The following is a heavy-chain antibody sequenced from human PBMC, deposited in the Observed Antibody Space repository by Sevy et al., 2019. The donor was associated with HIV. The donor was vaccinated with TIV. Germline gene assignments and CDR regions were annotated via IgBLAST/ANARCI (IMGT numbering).Heavy chain of an antibody. CDR1: GFTFSSYS. J-gene: IGHJ4*02. CDR2: ISSSSSYI. D-gene: IGHD6-6*01. CDR3: AGGVASSSEYYFDY. V-gene: IGHV3-21*01. Sequence: GGSLRLSCAASGFTFSSYSMNWVRQAPGKGLEWVSSISSSSSYIYYAASVKGRFTISRDNAQNSPYLQMNSRRAEDTAVYYCAGGVASSSEYYFDYWGQGTLVTVSS.